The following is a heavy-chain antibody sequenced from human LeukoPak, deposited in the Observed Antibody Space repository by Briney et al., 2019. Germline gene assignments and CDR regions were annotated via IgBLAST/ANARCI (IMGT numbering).Heavy chain of an antibody. J-gene: IGHJ4*03. CDR2: IIPIFGTA. CDR1: GGTFISYA. CDR3: ASEGAAGEKNFDY. V-gene: IGHV1-69*06. Sequence: ASVKVSCKASGGTFISYAISWVRQAPGQGLEWMGGIIPIFGTANYAQKFQGRVTITADKSKSTAYMELSSLRSEDTAVYYCASEGAAGEKNFDYWGQGTMVTVSS. D-gene: IGHD1-26*01.